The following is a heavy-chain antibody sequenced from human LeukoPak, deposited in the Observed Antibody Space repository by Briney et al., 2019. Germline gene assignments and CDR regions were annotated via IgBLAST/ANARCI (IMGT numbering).Heavy chain of an antibody. CDR1: DGSISSSSYY. V-gene: IGHV4-39*01. CDR2: IYYSGST. CDR3: ARHWELLLLYFDY. Sequence: SETLSLTCTVSDGSISSSSYYWGWIRQPPGKGLEWIGSIYYSGSTYYNPSLKSRVTISVDTSKNQFSLKLSSVTAADTAVYYCARHWELLLLYFDYWGQGTLVTVSS. D-gene: IGHD1-26*01. J-gene: IGHJ4*02.